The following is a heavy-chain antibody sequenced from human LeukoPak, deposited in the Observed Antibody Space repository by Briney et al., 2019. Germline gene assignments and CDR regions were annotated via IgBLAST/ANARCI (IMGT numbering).Heavy chain of an antibody. J-gene: IGHJ1*01. CDR2: ISAYNGNT. CDR3: ATSSGWYAKGGYFQH. CDR1: GYTFTSYG. D-gene: IGHD6-19*01. V-gene: IGHV1-18*01. Sequence: GASVKVSCKVSGYTFTSYGISWVRQAPGQGLEWMGWISAYNGNTNYAQKLQGRVTMTTDTSTSTAYMELRSLRSDDTAVYYCATSSGWYAKGGYFQHWGQGTLVTVSS.